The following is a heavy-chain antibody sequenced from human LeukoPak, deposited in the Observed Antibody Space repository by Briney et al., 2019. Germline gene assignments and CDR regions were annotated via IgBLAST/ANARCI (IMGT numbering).Heavy chain of an antibody. CDR2: IYWDDDK. CDR3: VHSPRYRVSGFSFDY. Sequence: SPPALVKPTQTLTLTRTFSGFSLTSSGVGVAWIRQPPGKALECHARIYWDDDKRYSPPLKRRLTITRDTSKDQVVLTMTNMDPVDTGTYYCVHSPRYRVSGFSFDYWGQGKLVTVSS. CDR1: GFSLTSSGVG. D-gene: IGHD5/OR15-5a*01. J-gene: IGHJ4*02. V-gene: IGHV2-5*02.